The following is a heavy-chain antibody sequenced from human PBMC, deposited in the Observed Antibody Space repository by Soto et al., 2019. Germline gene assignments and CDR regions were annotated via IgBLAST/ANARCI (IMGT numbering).Heavy chain of an antibody. CDR2: ITGSGSTI. Sequence: EVQLLESGGGLVQPGGSLRLSCAASEFTFSSITMHWVRQAPGKGLEWVSGITGSGSTICYADSVKGRLTISRDNFENTLSLHMSSLRAEYTAIYYFAIDFTAYLSRWFNLWGQGTLVTVSS. CDR3: AIDFTAYLSRWFNL. V-gene: IGHV3-23*01. CDR1: EFTFSSIT. D-gene: IGHD3-16*01. J-gene: IGHJ5*02.